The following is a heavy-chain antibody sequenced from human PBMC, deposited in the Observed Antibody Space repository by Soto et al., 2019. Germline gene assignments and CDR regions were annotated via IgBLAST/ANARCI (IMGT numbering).Heavy chain of an antibody. CDR2: IWYDGSNK. D-gene: IGHD5-18*01. V-gene: IGHV3-33*01. CDR3: ARDLDTAMVKNYYYGMDV. J-gene: IGHJ6*02. Sequence: QEQLVESGGGVVQPGRSLRLSCAASGFTFHTYGMHWVRQIPGKGLQWVAIIWYDGSNKYYADSVKGRFTISRDNSKNTLYLQMNSLRAEDTAVYYCARDLDTAMVKNYYYGMDVWGQGTTVTVSS. CDR1: GFTFHTYG.